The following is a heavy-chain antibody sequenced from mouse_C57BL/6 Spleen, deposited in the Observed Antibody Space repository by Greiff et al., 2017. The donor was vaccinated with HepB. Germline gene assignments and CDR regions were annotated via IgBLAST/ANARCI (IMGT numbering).Heavy chain of an antibody. CDR1: GYTFTDYY. J-gene: IGHJ4*01. V-gene: IGHV1-76*01. D-gene: IGHD1-1*01. CDR2: IYPGSGNT. Sequence: QVQLQQSGAELVRPGASVKLSCKASGYTFTDYYINWVKQRPGQGLEWIAMIYPGSGNTYYNEKFKGKATLTAEKSSSTAYMQLSSLTSEDSAVYFCARGAPYYYGSSYDAMDYWGQGTSVTVSS. CDR3: ARGAPYYYGSSYDAMDY.